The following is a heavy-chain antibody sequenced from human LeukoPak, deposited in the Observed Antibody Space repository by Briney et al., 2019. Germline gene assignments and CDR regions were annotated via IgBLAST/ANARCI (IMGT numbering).Heavy chain of an antibody. D-gene: IGHD1-14*01. CDR2: LYSDGNT. CDR1: GFTVITND. V-gene: IGHV3-53*01. Sequence: GGSLRLSCAASGFTVITNDMTWVRQAPGKGLEWVSVLYSDGNTKYADSVQGRFTISRDNSKNTLYLEVNSLSPDDTAVYYCARGVEPLAANTLAYWGQGTLVTLSS. CDR3: ARGVEPLAANTLAY. J-gene: IGHJ4*02.